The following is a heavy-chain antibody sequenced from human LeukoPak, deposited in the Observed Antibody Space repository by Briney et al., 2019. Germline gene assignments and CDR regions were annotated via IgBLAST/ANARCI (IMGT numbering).Heavy chain of an antibody. V-gene: IGHV3-30*03. D-gene: IGHD2-2*02. CDR2: ISFDGSTK. CDR1: GFTVSTSV. Sequence: PGRSLRLSCAASGFTVSTSVVHWVRQAPGKGLDWAALISFDGSTKYYADSVKGRFTISRDNSKNTVFLQMDSLRAEDTAVYYCARDGCRSTSCYTRYYYMDVWGKGTTVTVSS. CDR3: ARDGCRSTSCYTRYYYMDV. J-gene: IGHJ6*03.